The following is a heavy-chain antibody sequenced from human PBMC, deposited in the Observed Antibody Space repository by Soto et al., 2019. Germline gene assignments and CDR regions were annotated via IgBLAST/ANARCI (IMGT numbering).Heavy chain of an antibody. CDR1: GFSFSGAW. CDR2: IKPYGSET. Sequence: EVQLVESGGGLVQPGGSRRLSCAVSGFSFSGAWMTWVRQAPGKGLEWVDKIKPYGSETYYVDSVRGRFTISGDNANKSLYLQMNSLRCEVAAVYSSARDAVFHRFDYWGQGTLVTVSS. V-gene: IGHV3-7*01. CDR3: ARDAVFHRFDY. D-gene: IGHD6-19*01. J-gene: IGHJ4*02.